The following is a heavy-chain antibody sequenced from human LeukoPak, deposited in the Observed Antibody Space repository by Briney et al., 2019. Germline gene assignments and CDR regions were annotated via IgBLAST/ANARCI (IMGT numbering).Heavy chain of an antibody. CDR1: GGSFSGHY. CDR2: INHDEST. Sequence: SETLSLTCAVYGGSFSGHYWTWIRQPPGKGLEWIGEINHDESTSYNPSLKSRVTISVDTSKNQFSLKLRSVTAADTAVYHCARDRPNVDSSGYYSRHDAFDVWGQGTMVTVSS. D-gene: IGHD3-22*01. CDR3: ARDRPNVDSSGYYSRHDAFDV. J-gene: IGHJ3*01. V-gene: IGHV4-34*01.